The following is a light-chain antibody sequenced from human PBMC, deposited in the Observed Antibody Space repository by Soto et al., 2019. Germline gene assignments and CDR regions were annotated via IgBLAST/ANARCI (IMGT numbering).Light chain of an antibody. J-gene: IGLJ1*01. Sequence: QSALTQPASVSGSPGQSITISCTGTSGDVGGYDYVSWYQQHPDKAPKLMIYEVTKRPSWFSNRFSGSKSGNTASLTISGLQPEDEADYYCSSHTSGGTRVFGSGTKVTVL. CDR1: SGDVGGYDY. CDR3: SSHTSGGTRV. V-gene: IGLV2-14*01. CDR2: EVT.